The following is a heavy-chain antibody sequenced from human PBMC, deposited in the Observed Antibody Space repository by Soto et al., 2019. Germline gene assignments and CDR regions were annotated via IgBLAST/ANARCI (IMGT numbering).Heavy chain of an antibody. J-gene: IGHJ4*02. Sequence: SVKVSRTASGGTFSSYTISWVRQAPGQGLEWMGRIIPTLGIANYAQKFQGRVTITADKATRTAYMELSSLRSGDTAVYYCARKGAGTLDYWGQGTLVTVSS. V-gene: IGHV1-69*02. CDR2: IIPTLGIA. D-gene: IGHD1-1*01. CDR1: GGTFSSYT. CDR3: ARKGAGTLDY.